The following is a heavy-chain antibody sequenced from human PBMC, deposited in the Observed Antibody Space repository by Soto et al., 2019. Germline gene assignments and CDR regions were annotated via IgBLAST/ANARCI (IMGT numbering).Heavy chain of an antibody. D-gene: IGHD1-26*01. CDR1: GGSISSYY. Sequence: SETLSLTCTVSGGSISSYYWSWIRQPPGKGLEWIGYIYYSGSTNYNPSLKSRVTISVDTSKNQFSLKLSSVTAADTAVYYCARVVTVVPEYSGSYPYYFDYWGQGTLVTVSS. V-gene: IGHV4-59*01. CDR2: IYYSGST. CDR3: ARVVTVVPEYSGSYPYYFDY. J-gene: IGHJ4*02.